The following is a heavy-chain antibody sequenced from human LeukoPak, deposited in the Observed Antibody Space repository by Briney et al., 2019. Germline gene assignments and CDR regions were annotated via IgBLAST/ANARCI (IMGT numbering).Heavy chain of an antibody. Sequence: PSETLSLTCSVSGASLSTSPYYWGWIRQPPGKGLEWIGEINHSGSTNYNPSLKSRVTISVDTSKNQFSLKLSSVTAADTAVYYCAMLTGTTNYYYYYMDVWGKGTTVTISS. J-gene: IGHJ6*03. CDR2: INHSGST. V-gene: IGHV4-39*07. CDR3: AMLTGTTNYYYYYMDV. CDR1: GASLSTSPYY. D-gene: IGHD1-20*01.